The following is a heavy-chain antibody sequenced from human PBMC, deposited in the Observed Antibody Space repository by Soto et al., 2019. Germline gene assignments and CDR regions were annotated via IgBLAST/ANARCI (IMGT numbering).Heavy chain of an antibody. CDR3: AIGAGTYLRY. D-gene: IGHD1-1*01. V-gene: IGHV3-48*03. J-gene: IGHJ4*02. CDR2: ISSSASTI. CDR1: GFTFSSYE. Sequence: GSLRLSCAASGFTFSSYEMNWVRQAPGKGLEWVSYISSSASTIYYTDSVKGRFTISRDNAKNSLYLQMNSLRAEDTAVYYCAIGAGTYLRYWGQGTLVTVSS.